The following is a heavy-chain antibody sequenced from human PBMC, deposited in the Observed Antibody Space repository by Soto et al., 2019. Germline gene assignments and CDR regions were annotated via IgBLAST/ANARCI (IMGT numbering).Heavy chain of an antibody. CDR1: GFTFIGFW. D-gene: IGHD3-16*02. CDR2: IKFDGSQK. V-gene: IGHV3-7*03. J-gene: IGHJ3*02. Sequence: GGSLRPSLKASGFTFIGFWRNGVGRAPGKGLELGANIKFDGSQKSYVDSVKGRFTISRDNAENSLHLQTDSLRAEDTGVYYCARDEGYSDGTLWYDRYDMWGRGTMVTV. CDR3: ARDEGYSDGTLWYDRYDM.